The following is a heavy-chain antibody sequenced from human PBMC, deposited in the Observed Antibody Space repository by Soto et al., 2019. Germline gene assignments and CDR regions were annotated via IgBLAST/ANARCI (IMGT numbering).Heavy chain of an antibody. Sequence: ESGGGVVQPGRSLRLSCAASGFTFSSYGMHWVRQAPGKGLEWVAVISYDGSNKYYADSVKGRFTISRDNSKNTLYLQMNSLRAEDTAVYYCAKDLFLRGGYDFWIGSSYYYYGMDVWGQGTTVTVSS. CDR1: GFTFSSYG. CDR2: ISYDGSNK. V-gene: IGHV3-30*18. CDR3: AKDLFLRGGYDFWIGSSYYYYGMDV. J-gene: IGHJ6*02. D-gene: IGHD3-3*01.